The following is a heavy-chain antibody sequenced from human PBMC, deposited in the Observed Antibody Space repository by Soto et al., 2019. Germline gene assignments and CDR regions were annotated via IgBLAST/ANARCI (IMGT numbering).Heavy chain of an antibody. CDR1: GFTFSGSA. CDR2: IRSKANSYAT. V-gene: IGHV3-73*01. J-gene: IGHJ3*02. D-gene: IGHD3-3*01. Sequence: GGSLRLSCAASGFTFSGSAMHWVRQASGKGLEWVGRIRSKANSYATAYAASVKGRFTISRDDSKNTAYLQMNSLKTEDTAVYYCTCITIFGVVHLDAFDIWGQGTMVT. CDR3: TCITIFGVVHLDAFDI.